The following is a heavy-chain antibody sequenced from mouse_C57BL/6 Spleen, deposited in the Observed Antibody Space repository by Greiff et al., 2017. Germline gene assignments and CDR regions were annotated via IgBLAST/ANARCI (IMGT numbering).Heavy chain of an antibody. Sequence: VQLQQPGAELVKPGASVKMSCKASGYTFTSYWITWVKQRPGQGLEWIGDIYPGSGSTNYNEKFKSKATLTVDTSSSTAYMQLSSLTSEDSAVYYCARAQTRTDWYFDVWGTGTTVTVSS. J-gene: IGHJ1*03. CDR2: IYPGSGST. D-gene: IGHD3-2*02. CDR3: ARAQTRTDWYFDV. CDR1: GYTFTSYW. V-gene: IGHV1-55*01.